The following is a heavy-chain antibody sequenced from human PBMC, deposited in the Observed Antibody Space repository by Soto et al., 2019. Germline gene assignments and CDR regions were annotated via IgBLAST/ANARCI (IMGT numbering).Heavy chain of an antibody. CDR3: ARCYIYGPEYYSCYGMDV. D-gene: IGHD5-18*01. Sequence: QVQLVQSGAEVKKPGSSVKVSCKASGGTFSSYAISWVRQPPGQVVEWMGVIIPIFGTANYVQKFQGRLSITADETTSTVYMDLSSLRPDDTVVYYCARCYIYGPEYYSCYGMDVWGPVTTVSVSS. J-gene: IGHJ6*02. V-gene: IGHV1-69*01. CDR2: IIPIFGTA. CDR1: GGTFSSYA.